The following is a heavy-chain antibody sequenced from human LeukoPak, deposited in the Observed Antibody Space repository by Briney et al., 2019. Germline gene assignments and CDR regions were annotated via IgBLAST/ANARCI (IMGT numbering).Heavy chain of an antibody. V-gene: IGHV3-30-3*01. D-gene: IGHD3-22*01. CDR2: FSYDGTTK. CDR1: GFTFSNYA. Sequence: GGSLGLSCAASGFTFSNYAMHWVRQAPGKGLEWVAVFSYDGTTKYYADSVKGRFTLSRDNSKNTLYLQMNSLRAGDTAVYYCARERTYQYDSSGYIYWGQGTLVTVSS. CDR3: ARERTYQYDSSGYIY. J-gene: IGHJ4*02.